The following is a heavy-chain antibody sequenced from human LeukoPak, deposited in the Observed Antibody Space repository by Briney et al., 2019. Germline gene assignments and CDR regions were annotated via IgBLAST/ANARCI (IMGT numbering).Heavy chain of an antibody. Sequence: SQTLSLTSAISGDSVSNNNVACNWIRQSPSRGLEWLGRTYYRSKWYNDYAVSVKSRITINPDTSKNQFSLQLQSVTPEDTAVYYCARDMDYYASGTYYNSRWFDPWGQGTLVTVSS. V-gene: IGHV6-1*01. CDR1: GDSVSNNNVA. CDR2: TYYRSKWYN. D-gene: IGHD3-10*01. J-gene: IGHJ5*02. CDR3: ARDMDYYASGTYYNSRWFDP.